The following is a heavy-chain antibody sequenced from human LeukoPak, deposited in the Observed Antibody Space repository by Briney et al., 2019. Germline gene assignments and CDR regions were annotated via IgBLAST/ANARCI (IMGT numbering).Heavy chain of an antibody. Sequence: QPGGSLRLSCAPSGFTFSNSGTHWVRQALGKGLEWVAVISYDGRNKYYADSVKGRFTISRDNSKNTLYLEMTSLRVEDTAVYYCARSGSDFDYWGQGTLVSVSS. V-gene: IGHV3-30*03. CDR3: ARSGSDFDY. CDR2: ISYDGRNK. D-gene: IGHD3-3*01. J-gene: IGHJ4*02. CDR1: GFTFSNSG.